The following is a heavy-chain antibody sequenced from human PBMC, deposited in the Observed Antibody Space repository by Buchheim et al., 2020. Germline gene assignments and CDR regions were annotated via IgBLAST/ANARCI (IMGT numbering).Heavy chain of an antibody. D-gene: IGHD1-1*01. Sequence: QLQLQESGPGLVKPSETLSLTCTVSGGSISSSSYYWGWIRQPPGKGLEWIGSIYSSGSTYYNPSLTSRVTISVDTSKNQVSLKLSSVTAADTAVYYCARLIVERPYFDYWGQGTL. CDR3: ARLIVERPYFDY. J-gene: IGHJ4*02. V-gene: IGHV4-39*01. CDR2: IYSSGST. CDR1: GGSISSSSYY.